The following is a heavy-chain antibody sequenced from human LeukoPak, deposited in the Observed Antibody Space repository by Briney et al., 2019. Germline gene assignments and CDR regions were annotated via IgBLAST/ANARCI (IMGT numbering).Heavy chain of an antibody. D-gene: IGHD6-19*01. CDR2: IYTNGAT. Sequence: SETLSLTCTVSGSSVNHYYWNWLRQPPGKGLEWIGRIYTNGATNYNPSLKSRVTMSIDISKNQFSLKFKSVTAADTAVYYCARGPLGSGWYVADWYFGLWGRGALVTVSS. V-gene: IGHV4-4*07. CDR1: GSSVNHYY. CDR3: ARGPLGSGWYVADWYFGL. J-gene: IGHJ2*01.